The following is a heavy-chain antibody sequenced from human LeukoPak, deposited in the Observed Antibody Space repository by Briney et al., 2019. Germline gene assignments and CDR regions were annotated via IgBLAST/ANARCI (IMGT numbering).Heavy chain of an antibody. D-gene: IGHD5-18*01. J-gene: IGHJ4*02. CDR2: INPDGNKK. Sequence: PGRSLRLSFAVSGLAFSSSWMDWVRQAPGKGLEWVASINPDGNKKYSADSVKGRFTISRDNAENSLYLQMNSLRVEDTAFYYCARDLAYSRLDYWGQGMLVTVSS. CDR3: ARDLAYSRLDY. V-gene: IGHV3-7*01. CDR1: GLAFSSSW.